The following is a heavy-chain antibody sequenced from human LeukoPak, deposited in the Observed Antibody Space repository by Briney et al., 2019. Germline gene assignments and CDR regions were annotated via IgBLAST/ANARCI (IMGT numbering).Heavy chain of an antibody. J-gene: IGHJ4*02. CDR1: GLTFTSSA. CDR3: AANLKGYCTNGVCGFDY. D-gene: IGHD2-8*01. V-gene: IGHV1-58*02. CDR2: IVVGSGNT. Sequence: TSVEVSCKASGLTFTSSAMQWVRQARGQRLEWIGWIVVGSGNTNYAQKFQERVTITRDMSTSTAYMELSSLRSEDTAVYYCAANLKGYCTNGVCGFDYWGQGTLVTVSS.